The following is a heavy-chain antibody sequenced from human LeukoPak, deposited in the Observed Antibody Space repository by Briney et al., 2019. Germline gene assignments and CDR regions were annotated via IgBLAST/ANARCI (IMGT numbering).Heavy chain of an antibody. Sequence: GGSLRLSCAASGFTFSSYWMSWVRQAPGKGLEWVANIKQDGNEKYYVDSVKGRFTISRDNAKNSLYLQMNSLRAEDTAVYYCAKGDIVVVPAAMVDYYYYGMDVWGQGTTVTVSS. CDR2: IKQDGNEK. V-gene: IGHV3-7*01. J-gene: IGHJ6*02. CDR3: AKGDIVVVPAAMVDYYYYGMDV. D-gene: IGHD2-2*01. CDR1: GFTFSSYW.